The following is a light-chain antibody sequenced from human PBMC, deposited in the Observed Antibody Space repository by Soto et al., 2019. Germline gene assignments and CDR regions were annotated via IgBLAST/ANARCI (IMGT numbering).Light chain of an antibody. CDR3: PQYDSYPHT. V-gene: IGKV1-8*01. CDR1: QGISSY. Sequence: AIRMTQSPSSFSASTGDRVTITCRASQGISSYLAWYQQKPGKAPKLLIYDASTLQSGVPSRFSGRGSGTDFTLTISCLQSEDFATYYCPQYDSYPHTFGQGTKLEIK. J-gene: IGKJ2*01. CDR2: DAS.